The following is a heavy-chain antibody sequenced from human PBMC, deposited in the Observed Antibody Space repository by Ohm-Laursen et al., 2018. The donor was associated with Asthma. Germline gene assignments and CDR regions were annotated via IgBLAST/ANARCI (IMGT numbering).Heavy chain of an antibody. D-gene: IGHD3-10*01. CDR3: AKGGDHYGSGTYYDN. Sequence: SLRLSCAASGFTFNKHHMTWVRQAPGKGLEWVSAIDGSGGRTYYADSVKGRFTISRDNSKNTLYLQMNSLRAEDTAVYYCAKGGDHYGSGTYYDNWGQGTLVTVSS. J-gene: IGHJ4*02. CDR2: IDGSGGRT. CDR1: GFTFNKHH. V-gene: IGHV3-23*01.